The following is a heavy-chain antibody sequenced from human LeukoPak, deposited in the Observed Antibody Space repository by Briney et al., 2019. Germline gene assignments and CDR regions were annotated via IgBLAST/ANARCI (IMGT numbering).Heavy chain of an antibody. CDR3: AKDSSSWYEVGVD. Sequence: SGGSLRLSCAASGFTFDDYAMHWVRQAPGKGLEWVSGISWNSGSIGYADSVKGRFTISRDNAKNSLYLQMNSLRAEDTALYYCAKDSSSWYEVGVDWGQGTLVTVSS. CDR1: GFTFDDYA. J-gene: IGHJ4*02. V-gene: IGHV3-9*01. D-gene: IGHD6-13*01. CDR2: ISWNSGSI.